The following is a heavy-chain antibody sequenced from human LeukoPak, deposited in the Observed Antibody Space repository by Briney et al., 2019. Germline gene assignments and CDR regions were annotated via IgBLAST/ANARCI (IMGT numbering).Heavy chain of an antibody. V-gene: IGHV3-23*01. CDR3: ARDLDWGAFDA. D-gene: IGHD3-9*01. CDR1: GFTFRSYE. Sequence: GGSLRLSCAASGFTFRSYEMNWVRQAPGKGLEWVSGISPSGSISYYADSVKGRFTISRDNSKNTVSLQMNSLRAEDTALYYCARDLDWGAFDAWGQGTLVTVSS. CDR2: ISPSGSIS. J-gene: IGHJ5*02.